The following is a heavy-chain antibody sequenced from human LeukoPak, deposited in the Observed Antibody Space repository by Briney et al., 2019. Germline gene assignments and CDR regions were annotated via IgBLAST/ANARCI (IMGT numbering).Heavy chain of an antibody. CDR1: GGSISSYY. Sequence: SETLSLTCTVSGGSISSYYWSWIRQPPGKGLEWIGYIYYSGSTNYNPSLKSRVTISVDTSKNQFSLKLSSVTAADTAVYYCASSKGGYYGSGSYGPNWFDPWGQGTLVTVSS. D-gene: IGHD3-10*01. V-gene: IGHV4-59*12. CDR3: ASSKGGYYGSGSYGPNWFDP. CDR2: IYYSGST. J-gene: IGHJ5*02.